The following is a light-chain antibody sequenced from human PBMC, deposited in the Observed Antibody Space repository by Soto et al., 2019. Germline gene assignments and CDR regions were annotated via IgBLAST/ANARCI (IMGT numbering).Light chain of an antibody. CDR1: SSDVGGYDY. CDR2: EVS. CDR3: SSYTSSSTRV. V-gene: IGLV2-14*01. J-gene: IGLJ2*01. Sequence: QSALTQPASVSGSPGQSITISCTGTSSDVGGYDYVSWYQQHPGKAPKLMIYEVSNRSSGVSNRFSGSKSGTTASLTISGVQAEDEADYYCSSYTSSSTRVFGGGTKVTVL.